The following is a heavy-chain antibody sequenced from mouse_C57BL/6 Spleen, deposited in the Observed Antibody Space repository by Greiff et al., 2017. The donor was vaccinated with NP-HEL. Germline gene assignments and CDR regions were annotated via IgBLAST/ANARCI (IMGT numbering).Heavy chain of an antibody. Sequence: VKVVESGAELVKPGASVKISCKASGYAFSSYWMNWVKQRPGKGLEWIGQIYPGDGDTNYNGKFKGKATLTADKSSSTAYMQLSSLTSEDSAVYFCAREGTTVVARYFDVWGTGTTVTVSS. J-gene: IGHJ1*03. D-gene: IGHD1-1*01. CDR2: IYPGDGDT. CDR1: GYAFSSYW. CDR3: AREGTTVVARYFDV. V-gene: IGHV1-80*01.